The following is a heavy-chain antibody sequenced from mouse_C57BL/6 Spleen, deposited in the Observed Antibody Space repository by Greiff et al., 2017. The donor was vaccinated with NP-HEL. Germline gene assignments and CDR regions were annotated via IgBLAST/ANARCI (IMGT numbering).Heavy chain of an antibody. CDR2: ISSGGDYI. CDR1: GFTFSSYA. CDR3: TRPSHGYFDV. Sequence: EVKVEESGEGLVKPGGSLKLSCAASGFTFSSYAMSWVRQTPEKRLEWVAYISSGGDYIYYADTVKGRFTISRDNARNTLYLQMSSLKSEDTAMYYCTRPSHGYFDVWGTGTTVTVSS. J-gene: IGHJ1*03. V-gene: IGHV5S21*01.